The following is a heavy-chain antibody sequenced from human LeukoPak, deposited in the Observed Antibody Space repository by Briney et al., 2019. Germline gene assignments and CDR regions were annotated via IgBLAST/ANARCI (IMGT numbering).Heavy chain of an antibody. V-gene: IGHV4-39*01. J-gene: IGHJ6*03. CDR1: GDSISTSNSY. D-gene: IGHD3-9*01. CDR2: IYYSGST. Sequence: SETLSLTCTVSGDSISTSNSYWGWIRQPPGKGLEWIGSIYYSGSTYYNPSLKSRVTISVDTSKNQFSLKLSSVTAADTAVYYCASLTYDILTGFFHPPNYYYYMDVWGKGTTVTISS. CDR3: ASLTYDILTGFFHPPNYYYYMDV.